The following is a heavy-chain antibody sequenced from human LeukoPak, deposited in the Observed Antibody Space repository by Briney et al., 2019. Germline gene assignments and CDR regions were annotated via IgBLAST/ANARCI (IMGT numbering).Heavy chain of an antibody. V-gene: IGHV3-21*01. D-gene: IGHD6-13*01. Sequence: GGSLRLSCAASGFTFSSYEMNWVRQAPGKGLEWVSSISSSSSYIYYADSVKGRFTISRDNAKNSLYLQMNSLRAEDTAVYYCAAEIAAAGIIDYWGQGTLVTVSS. J-gene: IGHJ4*02. CDR1: GFTFSSYE. CDR3: AAEIAAAGIIDY. CDR2: ISSSSSYI.